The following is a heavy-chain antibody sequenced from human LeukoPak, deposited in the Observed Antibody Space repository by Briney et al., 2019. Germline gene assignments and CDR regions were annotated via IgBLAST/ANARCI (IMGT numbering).Heavy chain of an antibody. V-gene: IGHV4-34*01. CDR3: ARRYSSSWYGGVWFDP. CDR1: GGSFSGYY. J-gene: IGHJ5*02. D-gene: IGHD6-13*01. CDR2: ITHSGST. Sequence: SETLSLTCAVYGGSFSGYYWSWIRQPPGKGLEWIGEITHSGSTNYEPYLKSRVTISVDTSMNQSSLKLSSVTAADTAVYYCARRYSSSWYGGVWFDPWGQGTLVTVSS.